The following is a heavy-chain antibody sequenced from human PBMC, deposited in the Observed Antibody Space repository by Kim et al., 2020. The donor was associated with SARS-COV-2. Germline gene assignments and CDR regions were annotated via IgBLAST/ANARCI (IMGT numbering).Heavy chain of an antibody. CDR1: GGSFSGYY. CDR3: ARRLTWLLLHHPAWLDP. J-gene: IGHJ5*02. V-gene: IGHV4-34*01. D-gene: IGHD3-22*01. Sequence: SETLSLTCAVYGGSFSGYYWSWIRQPPGKWLEWIGEINHSGSTNYNPSLKSRVTISVDTSKNQFSLKLSSVTAADTAVYHCARRLTWLLLHHPAWLDPLG. CDR2: INHSGST.